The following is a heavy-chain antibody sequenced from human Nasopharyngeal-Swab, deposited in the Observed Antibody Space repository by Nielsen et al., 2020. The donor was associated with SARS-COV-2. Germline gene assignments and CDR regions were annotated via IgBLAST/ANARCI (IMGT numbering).Heavy chain of an antibody. J-gene: IGHJ4*02. D-gene: IGHD4-23*01. Sequence: SETLSLTCTVSGGSVSSGSYYWSWIRQPPGKGLEWIGYIYYSGSTNYNPSLKSRVTISVDTSKNQFSLKLSSVTAADTAVYYCARLYGGNRGGDYRGQGTLVTVSS. V-gene: IGHV4-61*01. CDR3: ARLYGGNRGGDY. CDR2: IYYSGST. CDR1: GGSVSSGSYY.